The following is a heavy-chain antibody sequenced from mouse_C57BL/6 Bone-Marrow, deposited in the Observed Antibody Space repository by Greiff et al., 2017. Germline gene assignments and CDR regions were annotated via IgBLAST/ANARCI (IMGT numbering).Heavy chain of an antibody. Sequence: DVKLVESGGGLVQPGGSLKLSCAASGFTFSDYYMYWVRQTPEKRLEWVAYISNGGGSTYYPDTVKGRFTISRANAKNPLYLQMGRLKAEDTAMYDCERLTTVVATYWYFDVWGTGTTVTVSS. D-gene: IGHD1-1*01. CDR2: ISNGGGST. V-gene: IGHV5-12*01. J-gene: IGHJ1*03. CDR3: ERLTTVVATYWYFDV. CDR1: GFTFSDYY.